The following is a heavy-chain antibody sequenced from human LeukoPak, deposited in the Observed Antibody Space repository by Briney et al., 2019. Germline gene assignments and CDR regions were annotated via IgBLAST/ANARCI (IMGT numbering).Heavy chain of an antibody. CDR3: ARDYYGSGSHDY. V-gene: IGHV3-7*01. Sequence: GGSRRLSCAASGFTSSTYWMSWVRQAPGKGLEWVGNIKQDGSEKYYVDSVKGRFTISRDNAKNSLYLQMISLRAEDTAIYYCARDYYGSGSHDYWGQGTLVTVSS. J-gene: IGHJ4*02. CDR2: IKQDGSEK. CDR1: GFTSSTYW. D-gene: IGHD3-10*01.